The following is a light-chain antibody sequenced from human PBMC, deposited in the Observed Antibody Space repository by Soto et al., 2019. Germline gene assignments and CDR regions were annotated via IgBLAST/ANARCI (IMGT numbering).Light chain of an antibody. CDR3: HQYGSSPLT. V-gene: IGKV3-20*01. Sequence: EIVLTQSPGTLSLSPGEGATLSCRASQSVSSSLLAWFQQKPGQAPRLLIHDVSSRATGIPDRFSGSGSGTAFTLSISRLEPEDFAVYYCHQYGSSPLTFGQGTKLEIK. CDR1: QSVSSSL. CDR2: DVS. J-gene: IGKJ2*01.